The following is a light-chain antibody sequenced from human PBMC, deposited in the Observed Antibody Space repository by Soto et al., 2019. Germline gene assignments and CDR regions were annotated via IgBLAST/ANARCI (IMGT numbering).Light chain of an antibody. CDR3: RTWDSSLSAVV. V-gene: IGLV1-51*01. J-gene: IGLJ2*01. CDR1: TSNIGNSY. Sequence: QSVLTQPPSVSAAPGQKVTISCSGSTSNIGNSYVSWYQQLPGTAPKLLIYDNNKRPSGIPDRFSGSKSGTSATLGITGLQTGDEADYYCRTWDSSLSAVVFGGGTKLPS. CDR2: DNN.